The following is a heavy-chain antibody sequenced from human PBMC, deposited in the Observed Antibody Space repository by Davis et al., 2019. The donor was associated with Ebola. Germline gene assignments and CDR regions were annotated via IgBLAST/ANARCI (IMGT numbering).Heavy chain of an antibody. V-gene: IGHV3-30*18. CDR2: ISYAGTNK. Sequence: PGGSLRLSCAASGFDFSNFGIHWVRRAPGKGLEWVALISYAGTNKYYADSVKGRFTLSRDNSKNILYLQMNSLRAEDTAVYYCAKDWGYSSSLAYFEYWGQGTQVIVSS. D-gene: IGHD6-6*01. CDR3: AKDWGYSSSLAYFEY. CDR1: GFDFSNFG. J-gene: IGHJ4*02.